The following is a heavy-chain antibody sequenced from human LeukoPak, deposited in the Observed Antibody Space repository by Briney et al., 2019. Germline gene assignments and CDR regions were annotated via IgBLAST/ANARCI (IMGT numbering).Heavy chain of an antibody. CDR1: GGSISSYY. CDR3: ARAAARDYYYDSSGYYDY. V-gene: IGHV4-59*01. D-gene: IGHD3-22*01. Sequence: PSETLSLTCTVSGGSISSYYWSWIRQPPGKGLEWIGYIYYSGSANFNPSLKSRVTISVDTSKNQFSLKLSSVTAADTAVYYCARAAARDYYYDSSGYYDYWGQGTLVTVSS. J-gene: IGHJ4*02. CDR2: IYYSGSA.